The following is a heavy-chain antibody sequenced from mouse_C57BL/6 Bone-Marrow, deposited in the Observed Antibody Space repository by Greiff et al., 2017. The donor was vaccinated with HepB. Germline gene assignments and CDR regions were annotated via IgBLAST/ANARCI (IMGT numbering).Heavy chain of an antibody. CDR1: GYAFTNYL. D-gene: IGHD1-1*01. Sequence: QVQLQQSGAELVRPGTSVKVSCKASGYAFTNYLIEWVKQRPGQGLEWIGVINPGSGGTNYNEKFKGKATLTADKSSSTAYMQLSSLTSEDSAVYFCARGLYYAYAMDYWGQGTSVTVSS. V-gene: IGHV1-54*01. CDR2: INPGSGGT. CDR3: ARGLYYAYAMDY. J-gene: IGHJ4*01.